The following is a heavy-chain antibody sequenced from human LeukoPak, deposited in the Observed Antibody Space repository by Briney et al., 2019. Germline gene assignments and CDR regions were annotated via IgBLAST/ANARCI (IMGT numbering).Heavy chain of an antibody. CDR1: GYTFTGYY. CDR2: MNPNSGDT. Sequence: GASVKVSCKASGYTFTGYYLHWVRQAPGHGLEWMGWMNPNSGDTGYAQKFQGRLTMTKNTSIRTAYMELSSLRSEDTAVYYCARLYETGSFDYWGQGTLVTVSS. V-gene: IGHV1-8*02. CDR3: ARLYETGSFDY. J-gene: IGHJ4*02. D-gene: IGHD3-9*01.